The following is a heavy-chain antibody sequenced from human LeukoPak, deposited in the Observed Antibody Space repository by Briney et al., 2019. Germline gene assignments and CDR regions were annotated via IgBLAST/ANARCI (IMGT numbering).Heavy chain of an antibody. Sequence: GSLRLSCAASGFTFSTYAMSWVRQAPGKGREWISAISGSGGSTYYAESVKGRFTISRDNSKNTLYLQMNSLRAEDTAVYYCAKVWLGIAVAGSDYWGQGTLVTVSS. CDR1: GFTFSTYA. CDR3: AKVWLGIAVAGSDY. D-gene: IGHD6-19*01. V-gene: IGHV3-23*01. J-gene: IGHJ4*02. CDR2: ISGSGGST.